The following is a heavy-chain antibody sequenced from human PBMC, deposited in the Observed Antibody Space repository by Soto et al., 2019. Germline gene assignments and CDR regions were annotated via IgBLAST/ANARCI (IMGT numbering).Heavy chain of an antibody. CDR2: TYYRSKWYN. CDR3: ARDSYAKYYYYYYMDV. V-gene: IGHV6-1*01. CDR1: GDSVSSNSAA. J-gene: IGHJ6*03. Sequence: SQTLSLTCANSGDSVSSNSAAWNWIRQSPSRGLEWLGRTYYRSKWYNDYAVSVKSRITINPDTSKNQFSLQLNSVTPEDTAVYYCARDSYAKYYYYYYMDVWGKGTTVTVSS. D-gene: IGHD2-8*01.